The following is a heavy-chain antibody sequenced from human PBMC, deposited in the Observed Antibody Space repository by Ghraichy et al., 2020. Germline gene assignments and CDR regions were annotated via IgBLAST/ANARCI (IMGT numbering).Heavy chain of an antibody. V-gene: IGHV3-74*01. CDR3: ARDSTGRRAFYY. J-gene: IGHJ4*02. D-gene: IGHD1-14*01. Sequence: ESLNISCAASGFTFSSYWMHWVRQAPGKGLVWVSRINSDGSSTSYADSVKGRFTISRDNAKNTLYLQMNSLRAEDTAVYYCARDSTGRRAFYYWGQGTLVTVSS. CDR1: GFTFSSYW. CDR2: INSDGSST.